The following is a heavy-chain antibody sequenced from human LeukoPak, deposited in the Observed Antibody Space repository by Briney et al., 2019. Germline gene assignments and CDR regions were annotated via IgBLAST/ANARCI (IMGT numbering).Heavy chain of an antibody. CDR3: ARVSYYDSSGYYFLSYVDY. Sequence: GGSLSLSCVVSGFTFSTYGMNWVRQAPGTGLEWVSVIYSGGSTYYADSVRGRFTISRDNSKNTLYLQMNSLGAEDTAVYYCARVSYYDSSGYYFLSYVDYWGQGTLVTVSS. CDR1: GFTFSTYG. CDR2: IYSGGST. D-gene: IGHD3-22*01. V-gene: IGHV3-53*01. J-gene: IGHJ4*02.